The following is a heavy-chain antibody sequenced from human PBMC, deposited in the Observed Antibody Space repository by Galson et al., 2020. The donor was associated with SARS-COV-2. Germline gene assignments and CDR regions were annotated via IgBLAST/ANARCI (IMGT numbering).Heavy chain of an antibody. Sequence: GGSLRLSCTTSGFIFGDYVLSWVRQAPGKGLEWVGFIRSRAYGGTTDYAAAVKDRVTISRDDSKSIAYLQMNSLKTEDTAVYFCSRTDRSSWYGGAFDIWGQGTMVIVSS. D-gene: IGHD6-13*01. CDR3: SRTDRSSWYGGAFDI. CDR1: GFIFGDYV. J-gene: IGHJ3*02. CDR2: IRSRAYGGTT. V-gene: IGHV3-49*04.